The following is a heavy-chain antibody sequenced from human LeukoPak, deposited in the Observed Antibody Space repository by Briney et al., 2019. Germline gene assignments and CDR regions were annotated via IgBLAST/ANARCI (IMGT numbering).Heavy chain of an antibody. CDR2: ISGPSNNI. CDR3: ARGVHIAVSGWHFDF. Sequence: GGSLRLSCAASGFTFNAFHINWVRQAPGEGLEWISFISGPSNNIQYAGSVRGRFTVSRDYARNSVHLQMNSLRVDDTAVYYCARGVHIAVSGWHFDFWGRGAQVTVSS. D-gene: IGHD6-19*01. V-gene: IGHV3-48*04. CDR1: GFTFNAFH. J-gene: IGHJ2*01.